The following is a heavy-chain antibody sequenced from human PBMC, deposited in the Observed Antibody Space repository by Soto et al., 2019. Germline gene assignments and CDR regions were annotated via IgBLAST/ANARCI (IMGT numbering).Heavy chain of an antibody. CDR3: ASPGNPLDY. V-gene: IGHV3-23*01. D-gene: IGHD1-1*01. CDR1: GFTFSSYV. Sequence: GGSLRISCAASGFTFSSYVMSWVRQAPGKGLEWVSGISGSGGSTYYADSVKGRFTISRDNFKNTLFLHMNSLRAEDTAVYYCASPGNPLDYWGQGTLVTVSS. J-gene: IGHJ4*02. CDR2: ISGSGGST.